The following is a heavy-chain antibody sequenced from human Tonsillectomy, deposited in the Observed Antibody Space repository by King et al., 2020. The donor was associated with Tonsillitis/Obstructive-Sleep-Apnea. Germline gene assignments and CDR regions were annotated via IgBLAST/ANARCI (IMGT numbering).Heavy chain of an antibody. Sequence: VQLVESGGGLIQPGGSLRLSCAASGFTVSSNYMSWVRQAPGKGLEWVSVISSGGSTYYADSVKGRFTISRDNSKNTLYLQMNSLRAEDTAVYYCARDFSRVTIFGVVIDYMDVWGKGTTVTVSS. V-gene: IGHV3-53*01. J-gene: IGHJ6*03. D-gene: IGHD3-3*01. CDR2: ISSGGST. CDR3: ARDFSRVTIFGVVIDYMDV. CDR1: GFTVSSNY.